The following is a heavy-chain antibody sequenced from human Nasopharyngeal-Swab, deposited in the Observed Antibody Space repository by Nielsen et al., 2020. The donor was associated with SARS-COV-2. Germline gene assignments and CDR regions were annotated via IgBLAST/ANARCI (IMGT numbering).Heavy chain of an antibody. V-gene: IGHV3-21*01. CDR3: VRDEDVVGTTFWY. CDR1: GFTFTTSS. J-gene: IGHJ4*02. D-gene: IGHD1-1*01. Sequence: GESLKISCEASGFTFTTSSMNWVRQAPGKGLEWVSSISTTSNYISYGDSVKGRFTISRDNAKNSLYLQMNSLSAEDTAVYYCVRDEDVVGTTFWYWGQGTLVTVSS. CDR2: ISTTSNYI.